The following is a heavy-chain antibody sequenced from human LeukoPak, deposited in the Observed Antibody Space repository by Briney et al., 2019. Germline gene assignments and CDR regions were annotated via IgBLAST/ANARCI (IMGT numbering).Heavy chain of an antibody. Sequence: SEILSLTCTVSGGSISSYYWSWIRQPPGKGLEWIGYIYYSGSTNYNPSLKSRVTISVDTSKNQFSLKLSSVTAADTAVYYCARARYSYGYSNFDYWGQGTLVTVSS. CDR2: IYYSGST. V-gene: IGHV4-59*01. CDR1: GGSISSYY. D-gene: IGHD5-18*01. CDR3: ARARYSYGYSNFDY. J-gene: IGHJ4*02.